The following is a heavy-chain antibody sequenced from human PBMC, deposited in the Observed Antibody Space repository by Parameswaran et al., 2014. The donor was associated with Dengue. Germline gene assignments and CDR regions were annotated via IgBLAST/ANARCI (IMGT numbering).Heavy chain of an antibody. D-gene: IGHD2-8*01. Sequence: VRQMPGKGLEWVSYISSSSSYTNYADSVKGRFTISRDNAKNSLYLQMNSLRAEDTAVYYCARELVYSYEVWGQGTTVTVSS. V-gene: IGHV3-11*05. J-gene: IGHJ6*02. CDR3: ARELVYSYEV. CDR2: ISSSSSYT.